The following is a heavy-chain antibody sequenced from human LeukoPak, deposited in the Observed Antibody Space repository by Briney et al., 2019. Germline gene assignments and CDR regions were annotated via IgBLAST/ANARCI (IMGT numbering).Heavy chain of an antibody. Sequence: PGGSLRLSCAASGFTFSSYAMHWVRQAPGQGLEWVAVISYDGSNKYYADSVKGRFTISRDNSKNMLYLQMISLRAEDTAVYYCAKIRGNLRANYLDYWGQGTLVTVSS. V-gene: IGHV3-30*18. D-gene: IGHD1-7*01. CDR3: AKIRGNLRANYLDY. CDR2: ISYDGSNK. CDR1: GFTFSSYA. J-gene: IGHJ4*02.